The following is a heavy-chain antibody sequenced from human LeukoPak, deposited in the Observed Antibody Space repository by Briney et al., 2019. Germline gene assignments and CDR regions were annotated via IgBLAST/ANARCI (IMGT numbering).Heavy chain of an antibody. CDR3: ARQRGVLWHYYMDV. CDR1: GFTFSTYS. J-gene: IGHJ6*03. Sequence: GGSLRLSCAASGFTFSTYSMNWVRQAPGKGLEWVSSISGTSTYIYYADSVKGRFTISRDNGKNSLYLQMNSLRAEDTAVYYCARQRGVLWHYYMDVWGKGTTVTVSS. D-gene: IGHD2/OR15-2a*01. CDR2: ISGTSTYI. V-gene: IGHV3-21*01.